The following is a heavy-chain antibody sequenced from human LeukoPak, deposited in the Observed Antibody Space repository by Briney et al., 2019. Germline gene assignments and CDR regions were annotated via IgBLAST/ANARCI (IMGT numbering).Heavy chain of an antibody. CDR3: AKRRELPYFDY. Sequence: GRSLRLSCAASGSTFSSYAMSSVRQAPGKGLEWVSAISGSGGSTYYADSVKGRFAISRDNSKNTLYLQMNSLRAEDTAVYYCAKRRELPYFDYWGQGTLVTVSS. CDR2: ISGSGGST. J-gene: IGHJ4*02. D-gene: IGHD1-26*01. CDR1: GSTFSSYA. V-gene: IGHV3-23*01.